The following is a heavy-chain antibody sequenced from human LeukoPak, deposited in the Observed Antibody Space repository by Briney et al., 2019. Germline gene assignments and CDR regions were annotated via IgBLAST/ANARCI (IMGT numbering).Heavy chain of an antibody. CDR3: ARFVPYYDFWSGYFYRPGRETEYNWFDP. CDR1: GGSISSYY. Sequence: SETLSLTCTVSGGSISSYYWSWIRPPPGKGLEWIGYIYTSGSTNYNPSLKSRVTISVDTSKNQFSLKLSSVTAADTAVYYCARFVPYYDFWSGYFYRPGRETEYNWFDPWGQGTLVTVSS. D-gene: IGHD3-3*01. J-gene: IGHJ5*02. V-gene: IGHV4-4*09. CDR2: IYTSGST.